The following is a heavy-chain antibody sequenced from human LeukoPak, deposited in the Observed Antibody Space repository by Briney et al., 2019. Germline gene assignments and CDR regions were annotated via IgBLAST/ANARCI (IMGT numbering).Heavy chain of an antibody. CDR1: GFTFSDYY. J-gene: IGHJ5*02. CDR2: ISSSGSTI. V-gene: IGHV3-11*01. Sequence: PGGSLRLSCAASGFTFSDYYMSWIRQAPGKGLEWVSYISSSGSTIYYADSEKGRFTISRDNAKNSLYLQMNSLRAEDTAVYYCARGAARPYMRFDPWGQGTLATVSS. CDR3: ARGAARPYMRFDP. D-gene: IGHD6-6*01.